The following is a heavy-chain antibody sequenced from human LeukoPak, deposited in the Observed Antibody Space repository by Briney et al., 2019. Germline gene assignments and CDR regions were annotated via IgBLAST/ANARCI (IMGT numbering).Heavy chain of an antibody. CDR2: ISGGGGTI. Sequence: GGSLRLSCAASEFTFSTYEMSWVRQAPGKGLEWVSYISGGGGTIYYADSVKGRFTISRDNAKNSLFLQMNTLRAEDTALYFCARGHYGMEVWGQGATVTVSS. V-gene: IGHV3-48*03. CDR3: ARGHYGMEV. CDR1: EFTFSTYE. J-gene: IGHJ6*02.